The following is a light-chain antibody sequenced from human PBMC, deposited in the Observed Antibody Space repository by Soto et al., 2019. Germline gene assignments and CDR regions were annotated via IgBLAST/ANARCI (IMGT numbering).Light chain of an antibody. V-gene: IGKV3-20*01. CDR1: QIVTSDY. J-gene: IGKJ1*01. CDR3: HQYGKSPRT. Sequence: DIVLTQSPGTLPLSPGEGVTLSCRASQIVTSDYLAWYHQAPGQAPRLLIYGAFNRATGISDRFSGSGSGTDFTLSISKLEPGDFGVYFCHQYGKSPRTFGQGTKVDIK. CDR2: GAF.